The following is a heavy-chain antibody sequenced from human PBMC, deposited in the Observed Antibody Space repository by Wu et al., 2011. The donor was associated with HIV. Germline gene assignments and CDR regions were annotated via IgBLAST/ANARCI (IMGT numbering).Heavy chain of an antibody. CDR3: ARGHLISMIVGPGYWYFDL. D-gene: IGHD3-22*01. V-gene: IGHV1-2*02. Sequence: QVQVVQSGAEVKKPGASVKVSCKASGYTFTDYYMHWVRQAPGQGLEWMGWINPNSGGTNYAQKFQGRVTMTRDTSVSTAYMELSRLRSDDTAVYYCARGHLISMIVGPGYWYFDLWGRGTLVTVSS. J-gene: IGHJ2*01. CDR1: GYTFTDYY. CDR2: INPNSGGT.